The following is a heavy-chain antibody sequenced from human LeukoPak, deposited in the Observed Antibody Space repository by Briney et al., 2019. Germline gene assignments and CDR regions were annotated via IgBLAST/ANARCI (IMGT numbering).Heavy chain of an antibody. CDR3: ARSARHCNNGVCFTDYYMDV. D-gene: IGHD2-8*01. Sequence: GASVKVSCKTSGYTFTDSYIHWVRQAPGQGLEWMGRINPNSGDPNYPQKFQGRVTMTRDTSISTAYMEMSSLTSDDTAVYYCARSARHCNNGVCFTDYYMDVWGKGTTVTISS. CDR1: GYTFTDSY. CDR2: INPNSGDP. J-gene: IGHJ6*03. V-gene: IGHV1-2*06.